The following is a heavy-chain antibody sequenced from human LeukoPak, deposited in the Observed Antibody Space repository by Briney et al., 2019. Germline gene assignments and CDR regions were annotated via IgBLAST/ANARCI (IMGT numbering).Heavy chain of an antibody. V-gene: IGHV4-39*07. CDR1: GGSISSSSYY. Sequence: TSETLSLTCTVSGGSISSSSYYWGWIRQPPGKRLEWIGSIYYSGSTYYNPSLKSRVTISVDTSKNQFSLKLSSVTAADTAVYYCPRAEAGTTSQFDYWGQGTLVTVSS. J-gene: IGHJ4*02. CDR3: PRAEAGTTSQFDY. CDR2: IYYSGST. D-gene: IGHD1-7*01.